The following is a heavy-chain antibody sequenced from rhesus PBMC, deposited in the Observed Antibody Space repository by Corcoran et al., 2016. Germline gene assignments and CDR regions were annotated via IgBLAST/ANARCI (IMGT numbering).Heavy chain of an antibody. CDR3: TKSEYSGGADYFDY. V-gene: IGHV4S7*01. Sequence: QVRLKESGPGLVKPSETLSLTCAVSGGSISSGFGWGWIRQSPGKGREWIVTVYSSTGNTYYDPSLKSRVTISKDTSKNQFSLKLSSVTAADTAVYYCTKSEYSGGADYFDYWGQGVLVTVSS. D-gene: IGHD6-37*01. CDR1: GGSISSGFG. J-gene: IGHJ4*01. CDR2: VYSSTGNT.